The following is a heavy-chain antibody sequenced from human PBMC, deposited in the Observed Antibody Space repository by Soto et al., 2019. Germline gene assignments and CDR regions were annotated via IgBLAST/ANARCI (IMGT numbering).Heavy chain of an antibody. CDR1: GGTFSSYA. CDR2: IIPIFGTA. D-gene: IGHD1-1*01. V-gene: IGHV1-69*06. J-gene: IGHJ5*02. Sequence: QVQLVQSGAEVKKPGSSVKVSCKASGGTFSSYAISWVRQAPGQGLEWMGGIIPIFGTANYAQKFQGRVKITADKSTSTADMELCSLRSEDTAVYFWAREGRPRGSGNPNWFDPWGQGNLVTVSS. CDR3: AREGRPRGSGNPNWFDP.